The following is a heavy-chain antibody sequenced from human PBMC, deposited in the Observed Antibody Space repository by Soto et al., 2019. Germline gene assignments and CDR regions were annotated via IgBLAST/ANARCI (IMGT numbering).Heavy chain of an antibody. CDR1: GGTFSSYA. Sequence: VSCKASGGTFSSYAISWVRQAPGQGLEWMGGIIPIFGTANYAQKFQGRVTITADESTSTAYMELSSLRSEDTAVYYCARFPGGLKPPDWFVSSGPGTLVSVS. CDR3: ARFPGGLKPPDWFVS. CDR2: IIPIFGTA. J-gene: IGHJ5*01. V-gene: IGHV1-69*01.